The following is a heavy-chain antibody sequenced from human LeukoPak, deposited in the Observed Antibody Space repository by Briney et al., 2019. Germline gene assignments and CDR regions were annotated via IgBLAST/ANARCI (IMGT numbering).Heavy chain of an antibody. CDR3: AKLVPPGYCSSTSCYEDAFDI. J-gene: IGHJ3*02. D-gene: IGHD2-2*01. CDR2: ISYDGSNK. Sequence: GGSLRLSCAASGFTFSSYGMHWVRQAPGKGLEWVAVISYDGSNKYYADSVKGRFTISRDNSKNTLYLQMNSLRAEDTAVYYCAKLVPPGYCSSTSCYEDAFDIWGQGTMVTVSS. CDR1: GFTFSSYG. V-gene: IGHV3-30*18.